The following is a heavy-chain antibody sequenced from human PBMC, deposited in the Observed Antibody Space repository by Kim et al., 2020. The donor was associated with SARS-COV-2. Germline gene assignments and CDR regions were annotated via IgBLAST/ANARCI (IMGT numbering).Heavy chain of an antibody. J-gene: IGHJ3*02. Sequence: KSRLTISVDTSKNQFSLKLSSVTAADTAVYYCARAGSGYSGYDQPDAFDIWGQGTMVTVSS. CDR3: ARAGSGYSGYDQPDAFDI. D-gene: IGHD5-12*01. V-gene: IGHV4-31*02.